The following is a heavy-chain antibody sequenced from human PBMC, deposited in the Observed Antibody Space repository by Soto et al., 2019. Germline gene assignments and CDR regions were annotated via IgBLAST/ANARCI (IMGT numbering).Heavy chain of an antibody. J-gene: IGHJ4*02. V-gene: IGHV4-59*12. CDR3: ARKRQWLVN. CDR1: GGSISSYY. D-gene: IGHD6-19*01. Sequence: PSETLSLTCTVSGGSISSYYWSWIRQPPGKGLEWIGYIYYSGSTNYNPSLKSRVTISVDTSKNQFSLKLSSVTAADTAVYYCARKRQWLVNWGQGTLVTVSS. CDR2: IYYSGST.